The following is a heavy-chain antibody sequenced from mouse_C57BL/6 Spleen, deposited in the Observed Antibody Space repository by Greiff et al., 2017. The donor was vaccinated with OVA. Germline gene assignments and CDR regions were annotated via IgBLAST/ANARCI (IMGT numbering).Heavy chain of an antibody. V-gene: IGHV1-37*01. CDR1: GYSFTGYF. CDR2: INPYNGDT. Sequence: EVHLVESGPELVKPGASVKISCKASGYSFTGYFMNWVKQSHGKSLEWIGRINPYNGDTFYNQKFKGKATLTVDKSSSTAHMELLSLTSEDFAVYYCARGEGYDGYYYYAMDYWGQGTSVTVSS. CDR3: ARGEGYDGYYYYAMDY. D-gene: IGHD2-3*01. J-gene: IGHJ4*01.